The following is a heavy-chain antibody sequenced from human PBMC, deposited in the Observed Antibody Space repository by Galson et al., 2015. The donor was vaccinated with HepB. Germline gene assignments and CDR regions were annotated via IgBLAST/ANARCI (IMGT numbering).Heavy chain of an antibody. CDR1: GFTVSSNY. CDR2: IYSGGST. Sequence: SLRLSCAASGFTVSSNYMSWVRQAPGKGLEWVSVIYSGGSTYYADSVKGRFTISRDNSKNTLYLQMNSLRAEDTAVYYCARDHGRYFDWLGDAFDIWGQGTMVTVSS. J-gene: IGHJ3*02. D-gene: IGHD3-9*01. V-gene: IGHV3-66*01. CDR3: ARDHGRYFDWLGDAFDI.